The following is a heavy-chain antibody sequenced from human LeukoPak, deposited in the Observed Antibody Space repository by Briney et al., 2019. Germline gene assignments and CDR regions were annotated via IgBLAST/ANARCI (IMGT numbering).Heavy chain of an antibody. D-gene: IGHD3-22*01. CDR1: GFTFSSYE. V-gene: IGHV3-48*03. CDR3: AKEFTPESSGFDAFDI. J-gene: IGHJ3*02. CDR2: ISSGGGTI. Sequence: GGSLRLSCAASGFTFSSYEMDWFRQAPGKGLEWVAYISSGGGTIYYADSVRGRFTISRDNAKNSLYLQMNSLRAEDTAVYYCAKEFTPESSGFDAFDIWGQGTMVTVSS.